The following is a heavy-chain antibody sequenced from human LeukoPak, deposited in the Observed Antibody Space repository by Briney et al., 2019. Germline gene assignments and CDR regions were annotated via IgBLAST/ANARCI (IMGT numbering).Heavy chain of an antibody. CDR3: ARLAAGTWSYDY. D-gene: IGHD6-25*01. CDR2: LYYSGRT. J-gene: IGHJ4*02. Sequence: SETLSLTCTFSGGSISDYYWGWVRQPPGKELQWIGSLYYSGRTFYTPSLESRVTMSIDTSNNQFSLRMSSVTAADTAVYYCARLAAGTWSYDYWGQGSLVTVSS. CDR1: GGSISDYY. V-gene: IGHV4-39*01.